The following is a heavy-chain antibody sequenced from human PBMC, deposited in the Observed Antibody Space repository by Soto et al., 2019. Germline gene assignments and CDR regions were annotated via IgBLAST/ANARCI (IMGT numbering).Heavy chain of an antibody. D-gene: IGHD3-3*01. CDR1: GFTFSSYG. Sequence: GGSLRLSCAASGFTFSSYGIHWVRQAPGKGLERVAFISYDGSNKYYTDPVKGRLTISRDDSKNTLYLQMNCLRGEDTAVYYCAKRRNVLRFLEWSSGMEVWGQGTAVTVSS. CDR2: ISYDGSNK. V-gene: IGHV3-30*18. J-gene: IGHJ6*02. CDR3: AKRRNVLRFLEWSSGMEV.